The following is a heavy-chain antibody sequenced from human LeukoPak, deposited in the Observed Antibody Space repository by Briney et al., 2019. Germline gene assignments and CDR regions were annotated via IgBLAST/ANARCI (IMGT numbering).Heavy chain of an antibody. V-gene: IGHV4-59*01. CDR3: ARKRSDYCDSDYFDS. CDR2: IYHSGST. Sequence: KPSETLSLTCSVSGGSIRSYYWSWIRQPQGKGLEWIGYIYHSGSTNYNPSLKSRVTISVDTSKNQFSLKLSSLTAADTAVYYCARKRSDYCDSDYFDSWGQGTLVSASS. D-gene: IGHD4-17*01. J-gene: IGHJ4*02. CDR1: GGSIRSYY.